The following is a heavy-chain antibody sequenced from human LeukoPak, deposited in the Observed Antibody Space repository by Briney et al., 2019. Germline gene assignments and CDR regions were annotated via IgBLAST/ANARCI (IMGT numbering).Heavy chain of an antibody. CDR3: AKVVYPHYYDSSGYPSI. V-gene: IGHV3-23*01. CDR2: ITTGDGNT. J-gene: IGHJ4*02. D-gene: IGHD3-22*01. CDR1: GFTFSSYT. Sequence: GGSLRLSCTASGFTFSSYTMTWVRQAPGMGLKWVSTITTGDGNTYYADSVKGRFTVSRDDSKNTLYLQMNSLRAEDTAVYYCAKVVYPHYYDSSGYPSIWGQGTLVTVSS.